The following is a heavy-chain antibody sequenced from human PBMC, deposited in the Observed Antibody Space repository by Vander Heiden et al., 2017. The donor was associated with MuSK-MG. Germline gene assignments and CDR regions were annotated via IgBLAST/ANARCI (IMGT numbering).Heavy chain of an antibody. CDR2: ISWDGGST. CDR1: GFTFDDYA. Sequence: EVQLVESGGVVVQPGGSLRLSCAASGFTFDDYAMHWVRQAPGKGLEWVSLISWDGGSTYYADSVKGRFTISRDNSKNSLYLQMNSLRAEDTALYYCSGVPAGAYYYGMDVWGQGTTVTVSS. V-gene: IGHV3-43D*03. CDR3: SGVPAGAYYYGMDV. J-gene: IGHJ6*02. D-gene: IGHD2-2*01.